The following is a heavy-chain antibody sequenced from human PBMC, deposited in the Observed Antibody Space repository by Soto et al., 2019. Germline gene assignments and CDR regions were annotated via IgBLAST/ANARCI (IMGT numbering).Heavy chain of an antibody. CDR2: ISAYNGNT. CDR1: GYTFTSYG. V-gene: IGHV1-18*01. Sequence: GASVKVSCKASGYTFTSYGISWVRQAPGQGLEWMGWISAYNGNTNYAQKLQGRVTMTTDTSTSTAYMELRSLRSDDTAVYYCARVIWSGYSGYFDYWSQGTLVTVSS. D-gene: IGHD3-3*01. J-gene: IGHJ4*02. CDR3: ARVIWSGYSGYFDY.